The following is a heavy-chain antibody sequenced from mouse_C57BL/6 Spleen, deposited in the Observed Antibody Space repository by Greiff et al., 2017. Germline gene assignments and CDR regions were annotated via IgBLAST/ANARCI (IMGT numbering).Heavy chain of an antibody. CDR1: GYAFSSSW. CDR3: ARMGDWVFDY. V-gene: IGHV1-82*01. J-gene: IGHJ2*01. Sequence: QVQLQQSGPELVKPGASVKISCKASGYAFSSSWMNWVKQRPGKGLEWIGRIYPGDGDTNYNGKFKGKATLTADKSSSTAYMQLSSLTSEDSAVYFCARMGDWVFDYWGQGTTLTVSS. D-gene: IGHD4-1*01. CDR2: IYPGDGDT.